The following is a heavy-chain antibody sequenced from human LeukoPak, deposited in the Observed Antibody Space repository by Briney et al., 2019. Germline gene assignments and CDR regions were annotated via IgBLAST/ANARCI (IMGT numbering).Heavy chain of an antibody. CDR3: AKVRPSDYDSSGYYYSIDY. V-gene: IGHV3-30*02. CDR2: IRYGGSNK. CDR1: GFTFSSYG. Sequence: GGSLRLSCAASGFTFSSYGMHWVRQAPGKGLEWVAFIRYGGSNKYYADSVKGRFTISRDNSKNTLYLQMNSLRAEDTAVYYCAKVRPSDYDSSGYYYSIDYWGQGTLVTVSS. J-gene: IGHJ4*02. D-gene: IGHD3-22*01.